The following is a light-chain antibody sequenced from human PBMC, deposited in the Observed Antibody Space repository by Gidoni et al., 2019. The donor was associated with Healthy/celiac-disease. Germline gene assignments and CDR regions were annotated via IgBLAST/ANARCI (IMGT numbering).Light chain of an antibody. CDR1: SSNIGAGYD. V-gene: IGLV1-40*01. CDR2: GNS. CDR3: QSYDSSLSGSV. J-gene: IGLJ3*02. Sequence: QSVLTQPPSVSGAPGQRVPISCTGSSSNIGAGYDVHWYQKLPGTAPKLLIYGNSTRPSGVPDRFSGSKSGTSASLAITGLQAEDEADYYCQSYDSSLSGSVFGGGTKLTV.